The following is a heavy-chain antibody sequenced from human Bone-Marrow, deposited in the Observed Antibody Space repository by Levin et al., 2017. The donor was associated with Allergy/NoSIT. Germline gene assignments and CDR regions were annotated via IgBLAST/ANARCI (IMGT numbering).Heavy chain of an antibody. CDR3: ARSRLYDFWSGYYTRAPLMAYGMDV. D-gene: IGHD3-3*01. Sequence: ASVKVSCKASGYTFTGYYMHWVRQAPGQGLEWMGWINPNSGGTNYAQKFQGRVTMTRDTSISTAYMELSRLRSDDTAVYYCARSRLYDFWSGYYTRAPLMAYGMDVWGQGTTVTVSS. CDR1: GYTFTGYY. V-gene: IGHV1-2*02. CDR2: INPNSGGT. J-gene: IGHJ6*02.